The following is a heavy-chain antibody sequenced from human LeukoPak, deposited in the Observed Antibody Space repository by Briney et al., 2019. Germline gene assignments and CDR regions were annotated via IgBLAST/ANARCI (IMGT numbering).Heavy chain of an antibody. CDR2: SIPIFGTA. CDR3: ARDRSSSGLFDY. J-gene: IGHJ4*02. D-gene: IGHD6-19*01. V-gene: IGHV1-69*06. CDR1: GGTFSSYA. Sequence: SVKVSFKASGGTFSSYAISWVRQAPGQGLEWMGGSIPIFGTANYAQKFQGRVTITADKSTSTAYMELSSLRSEDTAVYYCARDRSSSGLFDYWGQGTLVTVSS.